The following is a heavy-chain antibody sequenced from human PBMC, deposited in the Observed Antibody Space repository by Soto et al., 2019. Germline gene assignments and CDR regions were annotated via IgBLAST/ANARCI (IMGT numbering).Heavy chain of an antibody. CDR1: GLTFSSYG. CDR3: AKDGTAAVPCGMDV. V-gene: IGHV3-30*18. D-gene: IGHD1-26*01. CDR2: ISYDGSNK. Sequence: QVQLVESGGGVVQPGRSLRRSCAASGLTFSSYGMHWVRQAPGKGLEWVAVISYDGSNKYYADSVKGRFTISRDNSKNTLYLQMNSLRAEDTAVYYCAKDGTAAVPCGMDVWGQGTTVTVSS. J-gene: IGHJ6*02.